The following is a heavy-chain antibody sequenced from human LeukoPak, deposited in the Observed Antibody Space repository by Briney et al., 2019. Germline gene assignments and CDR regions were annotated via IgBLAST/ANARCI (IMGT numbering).Heavy chain of an antibody. D-gene: IGHD4-23*01. CDR1: GFTFRSYA. CDR3: ARVGVNDAFDL. J-gene: IGHJ3*01. CDR2: INTNGGST. V-gene: IGHV3-64*01. Sequence: GGSLRLSCAASGFTFRSYAMHWVRQAPGKGLEYVSAINTNGGSTYYENSVKGRFAISRDNSKNTLYLQMGSLRAEDMAVYYWARVGVNDAFDLWGQGTMVAVSS.